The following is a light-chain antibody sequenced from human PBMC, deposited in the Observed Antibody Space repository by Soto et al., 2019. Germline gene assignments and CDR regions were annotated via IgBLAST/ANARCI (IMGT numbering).Light chain of an antibody. J-gene: IGKJ1*01. CDR2: GAS. CDR3: QQYGSSPGWT. V-gene: IGKV3-20*01. Sequence: EIVLTQSPGTLSLSPWEIATLSCRASQSVSNSYLAWYQHKPGQAPRLLIYGASSRVTGIPDRFSGSGSGTDFTLTISRLEPEDFAVYYCQQYGSSPGWTFGQGTKVDI. CDR1: QSVSNSY.